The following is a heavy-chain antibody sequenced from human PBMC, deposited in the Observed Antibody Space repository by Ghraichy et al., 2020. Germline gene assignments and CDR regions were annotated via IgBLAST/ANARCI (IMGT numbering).Heavy chain of an antibody. CDR3: ARDSYSRY. J-gene: IGHJ4*02. V-gene: IGHV3-53*01. CDR1: GFIVSSNY. D-gene: IGHD6-13*01. CDR2: IYNDGRT. Sequence: GGSLRLSCAASGFIVSSNYMNWVRQAPGQGLEWVSIIYNDGRTSYADSVKGRFPISRDNSENTLYLQMNSLRVEDTAVYYWARDSYSRYWGQGTLVTVSS.